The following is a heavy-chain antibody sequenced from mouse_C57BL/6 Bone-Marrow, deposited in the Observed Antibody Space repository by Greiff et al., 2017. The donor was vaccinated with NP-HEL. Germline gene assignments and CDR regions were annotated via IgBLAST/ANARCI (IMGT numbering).Heavy chain of an antibody. V-gene: IGHV5-12*01. Sequence: EVKLMESGGGLLQPGGSLKPPCAPSGFTFSDYYRFWFRQPPEKRLEGVAYFINGVGSTYYPDTVKGRFTISRDNAKNTLYLQMSRLKSEDTAMYYCARQGSYYSPETGTNFDYWGQGTTLTVSS. D-gene: IGHD2-12*01. CDR3: ARQGSYYSPETGTNFDY. J-gene: IGHJ2*01. CDR1: GFTFSDYY. CDR2: FINGVGST.